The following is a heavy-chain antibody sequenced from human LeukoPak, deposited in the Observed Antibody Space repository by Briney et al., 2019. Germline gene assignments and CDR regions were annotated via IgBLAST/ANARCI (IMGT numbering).Heavy chain of an antibody. D-gene: IGHD3-10*01. J-gene: IGHJ5*02. CDR3: ARGFGAGNYYYGWFDP. CDR2: IYHSGTT. V-gene: IGHV4-30-4*08. Sequence: SQTLSLTCTVSGGSISSNDYYWSWIRQPPGKGLEWIGYIYHSGTTYYNPSLKSRVTISVDRSKNQFSLKLSSVTAADTAVYYCARGFGAGNYYYGWFDPWGQGTLVSVSS. CDR1: GGSISSNDYY.